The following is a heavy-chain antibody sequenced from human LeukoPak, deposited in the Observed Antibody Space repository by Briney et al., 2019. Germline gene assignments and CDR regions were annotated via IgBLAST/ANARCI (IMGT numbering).Heavy chain of an antibody. V-gene: IGHV4-59*01. CDR1: GGSINSYY. J-gene: IGHJ4*02. Sequence: SETLSLTCTVSGGSINSYYWSWIRQPPGKGLEWIGYIYYSGSTNYNPSLKSRVTISVDTSKNQFSLKLSSVTAADTAVYYCARIEDYGGNSVNYWGQGTLVTVSS. D-gene: IGHD4-23*01. CDR2: IYYSGST. CDR3: ARIEDYGGNSVNY.